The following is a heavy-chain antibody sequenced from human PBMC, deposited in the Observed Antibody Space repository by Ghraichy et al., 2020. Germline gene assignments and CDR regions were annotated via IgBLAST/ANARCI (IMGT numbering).Heavy chain of an antibody. D-gene: IGHD5-12*01. CDR3: AGAGIGSGYDLPEGFDP. Sequence: GGSLRLSCAASGFTFSDYYMSWIRQAPGKGLEWVSYISSSGSSIYYADSVKGRFTISRDNSKNTLYLQMNSLRAEDTAVYYCAGAGIGSGYDLPEGFDPWGQGSLVTVS. J-gene: IGHJ5*02. CDR2: ISSSGSSI. CDR1: GFTFSDYY. V-gene: IGHV3-11*01.